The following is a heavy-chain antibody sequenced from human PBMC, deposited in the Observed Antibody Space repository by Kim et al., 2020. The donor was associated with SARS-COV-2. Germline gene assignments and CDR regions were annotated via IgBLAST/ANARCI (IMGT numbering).Heavy chain of an antibody. CDR1: GFTFSSYG. CDR2: ISYDGSNK. J-gene: IGHJ1*01. D-gene: IGHD6-13*01. CDR3: AKDRKYSSSWFGSPYFQ. V-gene: IGHV3-30*18. Sequence: WGSLRLSCAASGFTFSSYGMHWVRQAPGKGLEWVAVISYDGSNKYYADSVKGRFTISRDNSKNTLYLQMNSLRAEDTAVYYCAKDRKYSSSWFGSPYFQ.